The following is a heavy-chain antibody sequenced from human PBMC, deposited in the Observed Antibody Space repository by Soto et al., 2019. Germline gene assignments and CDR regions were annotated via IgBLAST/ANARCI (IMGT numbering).Heavy chain of an antibody. D-gene: IGHD6-19*01. CDR2: INHSGST. CDR3: ARNNSSGWYTDY. Sequence: NPSETLSLTCAVYGGAFSGYYLSWIRQRPGKGLECIGEINHSGSTNYTPSLKSRVTISVDTSKNQFSLKLSSVTAAATAVYYCARNNSSGWYTDYCGQGTLVTVSS. V-gene: IGHV4-34*01. CDR1: GGAFSGYY. J-gene: IGHJ4*02.